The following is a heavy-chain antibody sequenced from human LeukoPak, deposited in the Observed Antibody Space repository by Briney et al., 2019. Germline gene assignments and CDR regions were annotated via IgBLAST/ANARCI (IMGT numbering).Heavy chain of an antibody. CDR1: GGSISSYY. V-gene: IGHV4-59*12. CDR3: AQLRGYFDL. Sequence: PSETLSLTCTVSGGSISSYYWSWIRQPPGKGLEWIGYIYYSGSTNYNPSLKSRVTISVDTSKNQFSLRLSSVTAADTAAYYCAQLRGYFDLWGRGTLATVSS. J-gene: IGHJ2*01. D-gene: IGHD5-24*01. CDR2: IYYSGST.